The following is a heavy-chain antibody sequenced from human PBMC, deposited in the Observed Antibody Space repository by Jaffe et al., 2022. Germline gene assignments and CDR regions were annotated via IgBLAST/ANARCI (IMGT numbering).Heavy chain of an antibody. CDR1: GFSFRNHG. J-gene: IGHJ4*02. Sequence: EVQLLESGGGLVQSGGSLRLSCAVSGFSFRNHGMSWVRQAPGKGLEWVSGISGSTTDTFYADSVKGRFTVSRDNSENTLYLQMNSLTAEDTAVYYCARWNGYGDYWGQGTLVIVSS. D-gene: IGHD5-12*01. V-gene: IGHV3-23*01. CDR2: ISGSTTDT. CDR3: ARWNGYGDY.